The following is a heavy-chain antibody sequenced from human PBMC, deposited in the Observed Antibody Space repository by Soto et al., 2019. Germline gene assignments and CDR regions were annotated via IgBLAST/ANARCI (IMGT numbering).Heavy chain of an antibody. D-gene: IGHD5-12*01. CDR1: GGSISGGDYY. CDR2: IYYSGST. CDR3: ARVRYSGYDRDFDY. Sequence: PSETLSLTCTVSGGSISGGDYYWSWIRQPPGKGLEWIGYIYYSGSTYYNPSLMSRLTISVDTSKNQLSLKLSSVTAADTAVYYSARVRYSGYDRDFDYWGQGTLVTVSS. V-gene: IGHV4-30-4*01. J-gene: IGHJ4*02.